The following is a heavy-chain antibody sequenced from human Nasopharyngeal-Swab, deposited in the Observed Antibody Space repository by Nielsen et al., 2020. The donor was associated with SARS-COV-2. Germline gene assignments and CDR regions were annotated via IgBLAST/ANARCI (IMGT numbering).Heavy chain of an antibody. CDR3: ARGTDIPPDY. Sequence: WIRQPPGKGLEWIGNIFSGGNTYYNPSLDSRVTISLDTSKNQFSLKLSSETAADTAVYYCARGTDIPPDYWGQGTLVTVSS. D-gene: IGHD3-9*01. CDR2: IFSGGNT. V-gene: IGHV4-39*07. J-gene: IGHJ4*02.